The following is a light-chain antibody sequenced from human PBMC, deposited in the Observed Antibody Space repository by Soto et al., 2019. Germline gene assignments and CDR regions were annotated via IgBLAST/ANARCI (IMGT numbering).Light chain of an antibody. J-gene: IGKJ5*01. CDR1: HSIGSS. CDR2: TAS. V-gene: IGKV1-39*01. Sequence: DIQMSQSPSSRSASFGDRVSISCRASHSIGSSLNWYQQKPGKAPKLLSFTASTLQSGVPSRFSVSRSGTDFTLTISSLPNEDFATYYCQQRYSTPLTFGQGTRLEIK. CDR3: QQRYSTPLT.